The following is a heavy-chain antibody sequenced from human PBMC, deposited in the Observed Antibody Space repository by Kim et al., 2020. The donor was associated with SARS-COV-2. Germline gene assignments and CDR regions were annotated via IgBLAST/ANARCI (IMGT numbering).Heavy chain of an antibody. D-gene: IGHD1-20*01. V-gene: IGHV4-61*01. Sequence: SETLSLTCTVSGGSVSTGSYHWSWIRQPPGKGLEWIGYIYYSGSTDYSPSLKSRVTISVDTSKNQFSLRLTSVTPADTAVYYCARINNWNNADYWGQGTLVTVSS. CDR1: GGSVSTGSYH. CDR2: IYYSGST. CDR3: ARINNWNNADY. J-gene: IGHJ4*02.